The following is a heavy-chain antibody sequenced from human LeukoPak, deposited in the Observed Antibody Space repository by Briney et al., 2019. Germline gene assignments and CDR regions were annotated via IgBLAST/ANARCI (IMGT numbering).Heavy chain of an antibody. Sequence: SETLSLTCTVSGASIRGDSYHWTWIRQPAGKGLEWVGRIDNRGISNYNPSLKSRVTISVDTSKNQFSLKLSSVTAADTAVYYCARGYPRYYMDVWGKGTTVTVSS. CDR3: ARGYPRYYMDV. J-gene: IGHJ6*03. D-gene: IGHD1-1*01. CDR2: IDNRGIS. V-gene: IGHV4-61*10. CDR1: GASIRGDSYH.